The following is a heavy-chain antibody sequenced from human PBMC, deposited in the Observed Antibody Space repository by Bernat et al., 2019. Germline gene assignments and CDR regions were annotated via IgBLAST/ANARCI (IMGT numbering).Heavy chain of an antibody. CDR1: GGSISNYY. J-gene: IGHJ5*02. D-gene: IGHD3-3*01. CDR2: IYYSGST. V-gene: IGHV4-59*06. CDR3: AVGWSGYPFDP. Sequence: QVQLQESGPRLVKPSETLSLTCTVSGGSISNYYWSWIRQPPGKGLEWIGYIYYSGSTYYNPSLKSRVTISVDTSKNQFSLKLSSVTAADTAVYYCAVGWSGYPFDPWGQGTLVTVSS.